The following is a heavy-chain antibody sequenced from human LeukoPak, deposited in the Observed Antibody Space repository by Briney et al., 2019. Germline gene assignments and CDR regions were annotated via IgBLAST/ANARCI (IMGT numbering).Heavy chain of an antibody. V-gene: IGHV3-23*01. D-gene: IGHD3-22*01. CDR3: AKDDSRGTMTMIVVVSHLDS. CDR2: ISGSGGKT. CDR1: GFTFSRYA. Sequence: GGSLRLSCAASGFTFSRYAMSWVRQAPGKGLEWVSGISGSGGKTEYADSVKGRFTISRDNLKNTLYLQMNTLRAEDTARYYCAKDDSRGTMTMIVVVSHLDSWGQGTLVTVSS. J-gene: IGHJ4*02.